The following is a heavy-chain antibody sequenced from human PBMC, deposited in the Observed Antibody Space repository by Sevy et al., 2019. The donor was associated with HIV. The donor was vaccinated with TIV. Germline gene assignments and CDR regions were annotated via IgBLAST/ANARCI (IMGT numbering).Heavy chain of an antibody. Sequence: GGSLRLSCAASGFTFSSYAMSWFRQAPGKGLEWVSAISGSGGSTYYADSVKGRFTISRDNSKNTLYLQMNSLRAEDTGVYYCAKVKGTYYDILTGYPYFDYWGQGTLVTVSS. CDR2: ISGSGGST. V-gene: IGHV3-23*01. J-gene: IGHJ4*02. CDR3: AKVKGTYYDILTGYPYFDY. CDR1: GFTFSSYA. D-gene: IGHD3-9*01.